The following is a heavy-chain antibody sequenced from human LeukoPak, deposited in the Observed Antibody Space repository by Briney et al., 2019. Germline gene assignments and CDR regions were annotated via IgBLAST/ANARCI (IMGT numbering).Heavy chain of an antibody. J-gene: IGHJ2*01. D-gene: IGHD1-26*01. CDR1: GGSISSGGYS. Sequence: PSETLSLTCAVSGGSISSGGYSWSWIRQPPGKGLEWIGYISQSGSTYYNPSLKSRVTISVDRSKNQFSLKLSSVTAPDTAVYYCARDPPADRGSFWYFDLWGRGTLVTVSS. CDR2: ISQSGST. CDR3: ARDPPADRGSFWYFDL. V-gene: IGHV4-30-2*01.